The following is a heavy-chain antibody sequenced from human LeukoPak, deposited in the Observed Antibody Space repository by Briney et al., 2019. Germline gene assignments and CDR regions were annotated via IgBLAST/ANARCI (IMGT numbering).Heavy chain of an antibody. CDR3: ARDTGTVVDY. CDR2: IYYSGST. CDR1: GGSISTYY. J-gene: IGHJ4*02. V-gene: IGHV4-59*01. Sequence: SETLSLTCTVSGGSISTYYWSWIRQPPGKGLEWIGYIYYSGSTNYNPSLKSRVTTSVDTSKNQFSLKLSSVTAADTAVYYCARDTGTVVDYWGRGTLVTVSS. D-gene: IGHD4-23*01.